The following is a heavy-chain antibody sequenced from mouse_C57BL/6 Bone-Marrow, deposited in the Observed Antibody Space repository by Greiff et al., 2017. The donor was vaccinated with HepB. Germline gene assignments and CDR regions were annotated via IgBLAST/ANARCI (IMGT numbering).Heavy chain of an antibody. D-gene: IGHD1-1*01. CDR1: GYTFTSYW. J-gene: IGHJ3*01. Sequence: QVQLKQSGAELVKPGASVKLSCKASGYTFTSYWMHWVKQRPGQGLEWIGMIHPNSGSTNYNEKFKSKATLTVDKSSSTAYMQLSSLTSEDSAVYYCARELRETGFAYWGQGTLVTVSA. CDR2: IHPNSGST. CDR3: ARELRETGFAY. V-gene: IGHV1-64*01.